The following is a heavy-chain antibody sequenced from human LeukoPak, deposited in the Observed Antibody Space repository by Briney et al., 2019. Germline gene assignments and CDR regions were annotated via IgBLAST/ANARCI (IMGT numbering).Heavy chain of an antibody. CDR1: GGPISSGGNS. CDR2: IYYSGST. J-gene: IGHJ4*02. V-gene: IGHV4-30-4*07. D-gene: IGHD6-19*01. Sequence: SETLSLTCAVSGGPISSGGNSWSWIRQPPGKGLEWIGYIYYSGSTYYNPSLKSRVTISVDTSKNQFSLKLRSVTAADTAVYYCARENLSGYSSGVGFDYWGQGTLVTVSS. CDR3: ARENLSGYSSGVGFDY.